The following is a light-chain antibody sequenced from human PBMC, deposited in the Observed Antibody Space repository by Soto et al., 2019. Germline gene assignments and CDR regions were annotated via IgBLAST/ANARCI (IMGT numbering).Light chain of an antibody. CDR3: QQYYRPWT. CDR1: QSVFYSSNNKNY. CDR2: WAS. J-gene: IGKJ1*01. Sequence: DIVLTQSPDSLAVSLGKRATINCKSSQSVFYSSNNKNYLAWYQQKPGQPPKLLIYWASTRESGVADRFSGSGSGTDFTLTISSLQAEDVAVYYCQQYYRPWTFGQGTKVEIK. V-gene: IGKV4-1*01.